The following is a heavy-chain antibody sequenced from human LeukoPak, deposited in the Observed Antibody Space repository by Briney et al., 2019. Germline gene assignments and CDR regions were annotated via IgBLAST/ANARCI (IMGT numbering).Heavy chain of an antibody. CDR2: IYYSGST. Sequence: SQTLSLTCTVSGGSISSGGYYWSWIRQHPGKGLEWIGYIYYSGSTYYNPSLKSRVTISVDTSKNQFSLKLSSVTAADTAVYYCARGATIFGYMDVWGKGTTVTVSS. CDR3: ARGATIFGYMDV. CDR1: GGSISSGGYY. V-gene: IGHV4-31*03. D-gene: IGHD3-3*01. J-gene: IGHJ6*03.